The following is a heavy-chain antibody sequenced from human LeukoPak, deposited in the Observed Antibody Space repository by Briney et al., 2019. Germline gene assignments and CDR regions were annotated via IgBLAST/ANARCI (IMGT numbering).Heavy chain of an antibody. CDR2: ISSSSSYI. CDR1: GFTFSSYS. J-gene: IGHJ4*02. V-gene: IGHV3-21*01. D-gene: IGHD1-26*01. CDR3: ARDPNLYSGTYDTY. Sequence: GGSLRLSCAASGFTFSSYSMNWVRQAPGKGLEWVSSISSSSSYIYYADSVKGRFTISRDNAKNSLYLQMNSLRAEDTAVYYCARDPNLYSGTYDTYWGQGTLVTVSS.